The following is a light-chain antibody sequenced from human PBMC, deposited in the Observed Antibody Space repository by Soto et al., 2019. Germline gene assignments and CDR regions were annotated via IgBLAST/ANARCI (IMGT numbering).Light chain of an antibody. V-gene: IGLV2-14*01. CDR2: DVS. CDR1: SSDVGGYNY. J-gene: IGLJ1*01. CDR3: YSYTPSSTYV. Sequence: QSVLTQPASVSGSPGQSITISCSGTSSDVGGYNYVSWYQQHPGKAPQVMIYDVSNRPSGVSNRFSGSKSGNTASLTISGLQAEDEADYYCYSYTPSSTYVFGTGTKVTVL.